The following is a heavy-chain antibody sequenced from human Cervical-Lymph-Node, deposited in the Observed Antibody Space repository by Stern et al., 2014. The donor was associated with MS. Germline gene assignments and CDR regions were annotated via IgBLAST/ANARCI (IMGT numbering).Heavy chain of an antibody. CDR2: IYPGDSDT. D-gene: IGHD1-26*01. J-gene: IGHJ4*02. CDR1: GYSFISYW. Sequence: VQLVQSGAEVKKPGESLKISCKASGYSFISYWIGCGRQLPRKGLEWMVVIYPGDSDTRYSPSFQGQITISADKSISTAYLQWNSLKASDTAVYYCARGWDVGDDYWGQGTLVTVSS. V-gene: IGHV5-51*01. CDR3: ARGWDVGDDY.